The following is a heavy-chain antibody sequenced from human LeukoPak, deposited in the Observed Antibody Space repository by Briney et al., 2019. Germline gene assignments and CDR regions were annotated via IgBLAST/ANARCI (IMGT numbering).Heavy chain of an antibody. V-gene: IGHV4-4*07. CDR3: AGTSGPAGFDR. J-gene: IGHJ4*02. CDR2: IYTSRNI. D-gene: IGHD6-19*01. Sequence: SETLSLTCTVPSGSINSHFWSWIRQPAGKGLERIGRIYTSRNIDYNPSLKSRVSMSLDTSKNQFSLKMSSVTAADTAMYYCAGTSGPAGFDRWGQGTLVTVSS. CDR1: SGSINSHF.